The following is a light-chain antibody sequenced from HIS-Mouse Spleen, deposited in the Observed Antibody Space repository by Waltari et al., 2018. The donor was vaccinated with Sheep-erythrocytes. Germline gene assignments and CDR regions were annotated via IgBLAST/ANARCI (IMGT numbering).Light chain of an antibody. CDR1: TLGDKY. Sequence: SYELTQPPSVSVSPGQPASIPCSGDTLGDKYACWYQQKPGQSPVLVIYQDSKRPSGIPYRFSGSNSGNTATLTISGTQAMDEADYYCQAWDSSTAVFGGGTKLTVL. CDR2: QDS. J-gene: IGLJ2*01. V-gene: IGLV3-1*01. CDR3: QAWDSSTAV.